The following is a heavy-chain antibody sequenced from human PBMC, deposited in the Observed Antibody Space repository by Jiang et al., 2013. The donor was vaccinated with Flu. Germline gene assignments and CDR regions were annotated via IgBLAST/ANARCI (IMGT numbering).Heavy chain of an antibody. V-gene: IGHV3-11*06. D-gene: IGHD3-10*01. CDR2: ISTLSTYK. J-gene: IGHJ5*02. CDR3: ARVADPLMAQGSWVDP. Sequence: QLVESGGGLVKPGGSLRLSCAASGFTFSDHYMAWFRQAPGKGLEWVSYISTLSTYKNFADSVKGRFTISRDNAKNSLYLQMTSLRADDTALYYCARVADPLMAQGSWVDPWGQGTLVTVSS. CDR1: GFTFSDHY.